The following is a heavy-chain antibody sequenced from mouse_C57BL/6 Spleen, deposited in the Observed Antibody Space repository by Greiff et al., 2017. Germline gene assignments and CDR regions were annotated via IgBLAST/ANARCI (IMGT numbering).Heavy chain of an antibody. CDR2: FYPGSGSI. CDR1: GYTFTEYT. CDR3: ARHEVGAYDYDGGVFDY. D-gene: IGHD2-4*01. J-gene: IGHJ2*01. V-gene: IGHV1-62-2*01. Sequence: VKLQQSGAELVKPGASVKLSCKASGYTFTEYTIHWVKQRSGQGLEWIGWFYPGSGSIKYNEKFKDKATLTADKSSSTVYMELSRVTSEDSAVYFCARHEVGAYDYDGGVFDYWGQGTTLTVSS.